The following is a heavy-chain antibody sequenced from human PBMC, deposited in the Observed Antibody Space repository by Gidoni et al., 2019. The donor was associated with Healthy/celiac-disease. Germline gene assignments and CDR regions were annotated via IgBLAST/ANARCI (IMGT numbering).Heavy chain of an antibody. CDR2: IYSGGST. D-gene: IGHD3-22*01. Sequence: EVQLVESGGGLVQPGGSLRLSCAASGFTVSGNYMSWVRQAPGKGLEWVSVIYSGGSTYYADSVKGRFTISRDNSKNTLYLQMNSLRAEDTAVYYCARRSEGDYDSSGYFDYWGQGTLVTVSS. V-gene: IGHV3-66*04. CDR3: ARRSEGDYDSSGYFDY. CDR1: GFTVSGNY. J-gene: IGHJ4*02.